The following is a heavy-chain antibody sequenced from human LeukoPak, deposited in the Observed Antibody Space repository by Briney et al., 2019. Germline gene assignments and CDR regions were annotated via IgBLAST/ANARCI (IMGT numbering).Heavy chain of an antibody. CDR2: INHSGST. V-gene: IGHV4-59*12. Sequence: SETLSLTCTVSGDSINKYFWSWLRQSPGKGLEWIGQINHSGSTNYNPSLKSRVTMSVDTSKNQFSLKVSSVTAADTALYYCARSYSTTSYTWFDSWGQGTLVTVSS. J-gene: IGHJ5*01. D-gene: IGHD6-13*01. CDR3: ARSYSTTSYTWFDS. CDR1: GDSINKYF.